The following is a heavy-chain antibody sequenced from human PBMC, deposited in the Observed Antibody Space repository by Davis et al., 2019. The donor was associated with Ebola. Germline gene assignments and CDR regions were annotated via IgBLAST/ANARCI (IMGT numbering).Heavy chain of an antibody. Sequence: GESLKISCVASGFTFSNHAMHWVRQALGKGLEWVAVVSHSEREKFYADSVKGRFTISRDNSENTLYLQMNSLTADDTAVYYCARAVFHEVLDYWGQGTPVTVSS. V-gene: IGHV3-30*04. D-gene: IGHD3-3*01. J-gene: IGHJ4*02. CDR2: VSHSEREK. CDR3: ARAVFHEVLDY. CDR1: GFTFSNHA.